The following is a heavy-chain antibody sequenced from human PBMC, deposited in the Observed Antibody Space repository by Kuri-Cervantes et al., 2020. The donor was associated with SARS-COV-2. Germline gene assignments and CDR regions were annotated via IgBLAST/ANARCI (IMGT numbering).Heavy chain of an antibody. V-gene: IGHV3-30*02. J-gene: IGHJ5*02. CDR1: GFTFSTFS. CDR2: IRYDGSNK. CDR3: ARGIGGYSYGPWYNWFDP. D-gene: IGHD5-18*01. Sequence: GESLKISCTASGFTFSTFSMHWVRQAPGKGLEWVAFIRYDGSNKYYADSVKGRFTISRDNSKNTLYLQMNSLRAEDTAVYYCARGIGGYSYGPWYNWFDPWGQGTLVTVSS.